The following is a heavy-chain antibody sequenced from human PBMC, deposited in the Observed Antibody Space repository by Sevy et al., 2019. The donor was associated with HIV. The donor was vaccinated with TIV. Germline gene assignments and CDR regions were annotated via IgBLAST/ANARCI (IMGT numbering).Heavy chain of an antibody. J-gene: IGHJ4*02. CDR1: GFTFSSYS. CDR2: ISSSSSTI. D-gene: IGHD3-3*01. CDR3: ARDTRYDFWSGYYTEDITLLDY. V-gene: IGHV3-48*02. Sequence: GGSLRLSCAASGFTFSSYSMNWVRQAPGKGLEWVSYISSSSSTIYYADSVKGRFTISRDNAKNSLYLQMNSLRDEDTDVYYCARDTRYDFWSGYYTEDITLLDYWGQGTLVTVSS.